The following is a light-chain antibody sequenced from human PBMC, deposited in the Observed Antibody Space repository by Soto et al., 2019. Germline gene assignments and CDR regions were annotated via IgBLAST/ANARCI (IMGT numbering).Light chain of an antibody. CDR2: GAS. V-gene: IGKV3-20*01. Sequence: EIVLTQSPGTLSLSPGERATLSCRASQSVSRNYLAWYLQKPGQTPRLLIYGASNRATGIPERFSGSGSGPDFTLTISRLEPEDFAVYYCQQYGSSPPYTFGQGNKREIK. CDR3: QQYGSSPPYT. J-gene: IGKJ2*01. CDR1: QSVSRNY.